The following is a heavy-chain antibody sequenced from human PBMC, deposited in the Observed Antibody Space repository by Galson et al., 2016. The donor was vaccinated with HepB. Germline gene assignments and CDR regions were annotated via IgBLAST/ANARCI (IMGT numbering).Heavy chain of an antibody. CDR3: ASGMVRGVKRFDY. Sequence: TLSLTCTVSGGSIRXXSYXXSWIXXHPGXXLEXXGYISYXGGTYYNPSLKSRVTISVDTSKNQFSLKLSSVTAADTAVYYCASGMVRGVKRFDYWGQGTRVTVSS. CDR1: GGSIRXXSYX. CDR2: ISYXGGT. V-gene: IGHV4-31*03. D-gene: IGHD3-10*01. J-gene: IGHJ4*02.